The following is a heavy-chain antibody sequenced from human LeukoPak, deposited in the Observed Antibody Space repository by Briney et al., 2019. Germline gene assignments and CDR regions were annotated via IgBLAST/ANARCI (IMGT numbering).Heavy chain of an antibody. CDR2: ISGSGGST. J-gene: IGHJ6*02. D-gene: IGHD2-21*01. Sequence: GGSLRLSCAASGCTFSSYAMSWVRQAPGKGLEWVSAISGSGGSTYYADSVKGRFTISRDNSKNTLYLQMNSLRSEDTAVYYCAADEAYCGGDCSYGMDVWGQGTTVTVSS. V-gene: IGHV3-23*01. CDR1: GCTFSSYA. CDR3: AADEAYCGGDCSYGMDV.